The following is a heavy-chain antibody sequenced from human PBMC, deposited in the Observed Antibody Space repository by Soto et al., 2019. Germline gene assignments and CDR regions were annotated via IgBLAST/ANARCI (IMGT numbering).Heavy chain of an antibody. J-gene: IGHJ4*02. D-gene: IGHD3-3*01. V-gene: IGHV4-31*03. CDR2: IYYSGST. CDR3: ARAIPFLEWFGPEWGGPFDY. Sequence: QVQLQESGPGLVKPSQTLSLTCTVSGGSISSGGYYWSWIRQHPGKGLEWIGYIYYSGSTYYNPSLKSRVTISVDTSKNQFSLKLSSVTAADTAVYYCARAIPFLEWFGPEWGGPFDYWGQGTLVTVSS. CDR1: GGSISSGGYY.